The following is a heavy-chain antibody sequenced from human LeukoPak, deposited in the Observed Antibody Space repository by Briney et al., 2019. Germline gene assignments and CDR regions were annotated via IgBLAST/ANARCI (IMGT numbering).Heavy chain of an antibody. CDR1: GFTFDDYG. V-gene: IGHV3-20*04. CDR2: INWNGDTT. Sequence: GGSLRLSCAASGFTFDDYGMTWVRGAPGKGLEWVSSINWNGDTTGYADSVKGRFTISRDNAQNSLYLQMNSLRADDTALYYCATSSGGKSPYYFFYMDVWGKGTTVTVSS. CDR3: ATSSGGKSPYYFFYMDV. D-gene: IGHD4-23*01. J-gene: IGHJ6*03.